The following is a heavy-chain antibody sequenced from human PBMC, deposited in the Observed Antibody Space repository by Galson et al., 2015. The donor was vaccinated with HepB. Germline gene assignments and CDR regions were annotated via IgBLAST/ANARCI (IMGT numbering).Heavy chain of an antibody. V-gene: IGHV3-30*03. Sequence: SLRLSCAASGSTFSNYGMHWVRQAPGKGPEWVTFISHDENKKYSADSVRGRFTISRDTSKNTLYLQMDSLRPEDTAVYYCVTGHCSGAYCYAGFWGQGTRVTVSS. J-gene: IGHJ4*02. CDR2: ISHDENKK. CDR1: GSTFSNYG. CDR3: VTGHCSGAYCYAGF. D-gene: IGHD2-15*01.